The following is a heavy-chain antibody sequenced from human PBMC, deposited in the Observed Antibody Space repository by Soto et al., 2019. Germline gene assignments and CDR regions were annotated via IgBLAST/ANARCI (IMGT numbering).Heavy chain of an antibody. CDR1: GXSFDDYA. J-gene: IGHJ3*02. D-gene: IGHD3-22*01. Sequence: SLRLSCGGSGXSFDDYAMHWVRQAPGKGPEWVASLSWNSGFSGYADSVKGRFTISRDNAQSSVHLQMNNLRTEDTALYYCAKGRGTIVVTDAYDIWGQGTMVTVSS. CDR3: AKGRGTIVVTDAYDI. CDR2: LSWNSGFS. V-gene: IGHV3-9*01.